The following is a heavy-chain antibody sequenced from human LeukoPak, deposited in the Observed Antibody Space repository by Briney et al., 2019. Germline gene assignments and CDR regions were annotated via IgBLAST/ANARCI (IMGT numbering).Heavy chain of an antibody. CDR1: GFTFSSYG. CDR2: IWYDGSNK. D-gene: IGHD6-13*01. V-gene: IGHV3-33*01. CDR3: ARRPLVLRSSSFPTHYFDY. Sequence: GGSLRLSCAASGFTFSSYGMPWVRQAPGKGLEWVAVIWYDGSNKYYADSVKGRFTISRDNSKNTLYLQMNSLRAEDTAVYYCARRPLVLRSSSFPTHYFDYWGQGTLITVSS. J-gene: IGHJ4*02.